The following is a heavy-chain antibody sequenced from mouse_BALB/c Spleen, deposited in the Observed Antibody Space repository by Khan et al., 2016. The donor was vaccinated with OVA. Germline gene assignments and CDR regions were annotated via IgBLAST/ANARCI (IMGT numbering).Heavy chain of an antibody. CDR1: GYTFTSYT. J-gene: IGHJ3*01. Sequence: QVRLQQSGAELARPWASVKLSCKVSGYTFTSYTIHWIKTRLGQDLEWIGYINPGNGYSNYNQKFKDKGTLTTDKSSTTAFLQLSSLTSDDSAVYYSVRDGAEHGDDGGFGYWGQGTLVTV. CDR3: VRDGAEHGDDGGFGY. V-gene: IGHV1-4*01. D-gene: IGHD2-2*01. CDR2: INPGNGYS.